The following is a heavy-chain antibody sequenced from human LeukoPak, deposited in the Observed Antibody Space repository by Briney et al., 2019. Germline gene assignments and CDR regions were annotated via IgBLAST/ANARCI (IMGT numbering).Heavy chain of an antibody. V-gene: IGHV3-21*01. CDR2: ISSSSSYI. D-gene: IGHD4-23*01. J-gene: IGHJ6*02. Sequence: GVLRLSCAASGFTFSSYSMNWVRQAPGKGLEWVSSISSSSSYIYYADSVKGRFTISRDNAKNSLYLQMNSLRAEDTAVYYCARDDFGYGGNSDYYYGMDVWGQGTTVTVSS. CDR3: ARDDFGYGGNSDYYYGMDV. CDR1: GFTFSSYS.